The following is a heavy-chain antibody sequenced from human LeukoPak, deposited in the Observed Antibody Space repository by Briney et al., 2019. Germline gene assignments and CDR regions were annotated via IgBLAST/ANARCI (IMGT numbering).Heavy chain of an antibody. CDR2: IIPIFGTA. Sequence: GSSVKVSCKASGGTFTSYAISWVRQAPGQGLEWMGGIIPIFGTANYAQKFQGRVTITADESTSTAYMELSSLRSEDTAVYYCARDPNMVRGVKGDYWGQGTLVTVSS. V-gene: IGHV1-69*01. CDR1: GGTFTSYA. D-gene: IGHD3-10*01. J-gene: IGHJ4*02. CDR3: ARDPNMVRGVKGDY.